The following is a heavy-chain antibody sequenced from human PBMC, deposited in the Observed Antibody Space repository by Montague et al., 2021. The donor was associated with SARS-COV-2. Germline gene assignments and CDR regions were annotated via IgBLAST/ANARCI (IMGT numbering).Heavy chain of an antibody. V-gene: IGHV3-33*01. J-gene: IGHJ4*02. D-gene: IGHD3-9*01. CDR2: IRYDGSNK. Sequence: SLRLSCAPSGFTFSSYGMHWVRQAPGKGLEWVAVIRYDGSNKYYADSVKGRFTISRDNSKNTLYLQMNSLRAEDTAVYYCARVRGYDFLTGYLDFWGQGTLVTVSP. CDR1: GFTFSSYG. CDR3: ARVRGYDFLTGYLDF.